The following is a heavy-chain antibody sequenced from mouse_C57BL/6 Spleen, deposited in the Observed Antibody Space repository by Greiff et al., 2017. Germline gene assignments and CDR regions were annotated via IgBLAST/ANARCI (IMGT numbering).Heavy chain of an antibody. CDR1: GYTFTSYW. CDR3: ARGIDDYDGYFDV. J-gene: IGHJ1*03. CDR2: INPSSGYT. D-gene: IGHD2-4*01. Sequence: QVQLQQSGAELAKPGASVKLSCKASGYTFTSYWMHWVKQRPGQGLEWIGYINPSSGYTKYNQKFKDKATLTADKSSSTAYMQLSSLTYEDSAVYYCARGIDDYDGYFDVWGTGTTVTVSS. V-gene: IGHV1-7*01.